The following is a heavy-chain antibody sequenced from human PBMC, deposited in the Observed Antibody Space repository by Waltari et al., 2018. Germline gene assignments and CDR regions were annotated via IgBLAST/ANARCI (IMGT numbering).Heavy chain of an antibody. V-gene: IGHV3-23*01. CDR3: AKGHSDSPTIFGVIYYGLEV. D-gene: IGHD3-3*01. Sequence: LLESGGGLVQPGGSLRLSCVASGSIFSTYAMTWVRQPPGKGLEWVSSISGDSVSTYYSDSVRGRFTISRDNSKDTVYLQMNSLRAEDRGLYFCAKGHSDSPTIFGVIYYGLEVWGQGTTVTVSS. CDR2: ISGDSVST. J-gene: IGHJ6*02. CDR1: GSIFSTYA.